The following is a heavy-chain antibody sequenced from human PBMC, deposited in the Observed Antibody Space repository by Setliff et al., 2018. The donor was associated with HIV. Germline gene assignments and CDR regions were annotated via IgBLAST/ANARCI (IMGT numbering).Heavy chain of an antibody. CDR3: ARDWGEYYDSSGFSY. CDR2: ISGGGTSR. Sequence: GGSLRLSCAASGFTFSTYAMSWVRQGPGKGLEWVSGISGGGTSRHYADSVKGRFTISRDNAKNSLYLQMNSLRAEDTAVYYCARDWGEYYDSSGFSYWGQGTLVTVSS. CDR1: GFTFSTYA. J-gene: IGHJ4*02. D-gene: IGHD3-22*01. V-gene: IGHV3-23*01.